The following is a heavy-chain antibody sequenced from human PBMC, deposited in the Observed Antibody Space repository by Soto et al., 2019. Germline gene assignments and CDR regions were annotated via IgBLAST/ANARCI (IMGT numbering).Heavy chain of an antibody. CDR1: GGSFSGYY. CDR2: INHSGST. Sequence: PSETLSLTCAVYGGSFSGYYWSWIRQPPGKGLEWIGEINHSGSTNYNPSLKSRVTISVDTSKNQFSLKLSSVTAADTAVYYCARTNYDYVWGSYRFSIHGYDYWGQGTLVTVSS. V-gene: IGHV4-34*01. D-gene: IGHD3-16*02. J-gene: IGHJ4*02. CDR3: ARTNYDYVWGSYRFSIHGYDY.